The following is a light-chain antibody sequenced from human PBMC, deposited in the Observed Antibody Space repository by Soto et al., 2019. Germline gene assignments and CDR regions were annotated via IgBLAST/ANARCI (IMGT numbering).Light chain of an antibody. J-gene: IGLJ2*01. V-gene: IGLV2-14*02. CDR1: SRDVGSYDL. CDR3: SSYINSITFVV. CDR2: EVS. Sequence: QSVLTQPASVSGSPGQSITISCTGTSRDVGSYDLVSWYQHHPGKAPKLLIYEVSNRPSGVSSRFSGSKSGNTASLTISGLQAEDEADYYCSSYINSITFVVFGGGTKVTVL.